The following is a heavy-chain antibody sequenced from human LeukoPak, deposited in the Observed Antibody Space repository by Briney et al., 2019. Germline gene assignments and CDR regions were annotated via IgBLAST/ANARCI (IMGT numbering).Heavy chain of an antibody. D-gene: IGHD6-19*01. CDR3: ARSAALSSTSGWYINSWLDP. CDR2: IDAGNANT. CDR1: GYTFTSHA. V-gene: IGHV1-3*01. Sequence: ASVKVSCKASGYTFTSHAMHWVRQAPEQSLEWIGWIDAGNANTRYSQKFQGRVTITRDTSASTVYMELSSLRSEDTAVYYCARSAALSSTSGWYINSWLDPWGQGTLVTVSS. J-gene: IGHJ5*02.